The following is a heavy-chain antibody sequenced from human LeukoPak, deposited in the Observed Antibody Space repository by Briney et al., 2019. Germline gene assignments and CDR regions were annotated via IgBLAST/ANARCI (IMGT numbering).Heavy chain of an antibody. V-gene: IGHV3-30*18. Sequence: GGSLRLSCAASGFTFSSYGMHWVRQAPGKGLEWVAVISYDGSNKYYADSVKGRFTISRDNSKNTLYLQMNSLRAEDTAVYYCAKDLFVSGLLSENNWFDPWGQGTLVTVSS. CDR1: GFTFSSYG. CDR3: AKDLFVSGLLSENNWFDP. J-gene: IGHJ5*02. D-gene: IGHD3-10*01. CDR2: ISYDGSNK.